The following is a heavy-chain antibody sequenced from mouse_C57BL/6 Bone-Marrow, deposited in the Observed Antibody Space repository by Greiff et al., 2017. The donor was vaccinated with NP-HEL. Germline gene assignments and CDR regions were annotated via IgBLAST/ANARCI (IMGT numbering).Heavy chain of an antibody. CDR3: ARAYFGSSFYYFDY. CDR1: GYTFTSYW. CDR2: INPSNGGT. V-gene: IGHV1-53*01. J-gene: IGHJ2*01. Sequence: QVQLQQPGTELVKPGASVKLSCKASGYTFTSYWMHWVKQRPGQGLEWIGNINPSNGGTNYNEKFKSQATLTVAKSTSTAYMQLSSLTSEDSAVYYCARAYFGSSFYYFDYWGQGTTLTVSS. D-gene: IGHD1-1*01.